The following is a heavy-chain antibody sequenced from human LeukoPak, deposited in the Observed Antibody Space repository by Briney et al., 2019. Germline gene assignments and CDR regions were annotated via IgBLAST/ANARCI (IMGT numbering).Heavy chain of an antibody. D-gene: IGHD3-10*01. CDR1: GFTVSSNY. CDR3: ARDVMVRGARNNWFDP. Sequence: HTGGSLRLSCAASGFTVSSNYMSWVRQAPGKGLEWVSVIYSGGSTYYADSVKGRFTISRDNSKNTLYLQMNSLRAEDTAVYYCARDVMVRGARNNWFDPWGQGTLVTVSS. J-gene: IGHJ5*02. V-gene: IGHV3-66*01. CDR2: IYSGGST.